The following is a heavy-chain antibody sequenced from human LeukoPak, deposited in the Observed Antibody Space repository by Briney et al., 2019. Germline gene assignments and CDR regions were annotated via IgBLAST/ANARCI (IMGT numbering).Heavy chain of an antibody. J-gene: IGHJ5*01. D-gene: IGHD1-26*01. V-gene: IGHV3-15*01. CDR1: GFTFSDYY. CDR3: TRVGTTWFHS. CDR2: IKSQTGGGTT. Sequence: GGSLRLSCAASGFTFSDYYMSWVRQAPGKGLEWVGRIKSQTGGGTTDYAAPVKGRFSIPRDDSKNTLYLQMNSLKTEDTAVYYCTRVGTTWFHSWGQGTLVTVSS.